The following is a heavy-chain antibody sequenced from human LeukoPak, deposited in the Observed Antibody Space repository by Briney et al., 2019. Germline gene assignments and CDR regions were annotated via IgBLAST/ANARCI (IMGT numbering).Heavy chain of an antibody. Sequence: ASVKVSCKASGYTFTGYYMHWVRQAPGQGLEWMGWINPNSGGTNYAQKFQGRVTMTRDTSISTAYMELSRLRSDDTAVYYCARVTFGGATDTGGTPHPNKYFDYWGQGTLVTVSS. CDR3: ARVTFGGATDTGGTPHPNKYFDY. J-gene: IGHJ4*02. V-gene: IGHV1-2*02. D-gene: IGHD3-16*01. CDR2: INPNSGGT. CDR1: GYTFTGYY.